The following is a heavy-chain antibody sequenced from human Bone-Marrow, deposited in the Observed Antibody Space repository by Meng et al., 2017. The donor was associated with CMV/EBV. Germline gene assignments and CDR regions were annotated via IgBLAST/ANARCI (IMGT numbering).Heavy chain of an antibody. D-gene: IGHD6-6*01. CDR2: IYSGGSST. V-gene: IGHV3-23*03. CDR3: ARVGIAARLGWFDP. J-gene: IGHJ5*02. CDR1: GFTFSSYA. Sequence: GGSLRLSCAASGFTFSSYAMSWVRQAPGKGLEWVSVIYSGGSSTYYADSVKGRFTISRDNSKNTLYLQMNSLRAEDTAVYYCARVGIAARLGWFDPWGQGTLVTVSS.